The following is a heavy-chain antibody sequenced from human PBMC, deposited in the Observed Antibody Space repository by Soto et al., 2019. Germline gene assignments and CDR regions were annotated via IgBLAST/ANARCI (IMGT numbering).Heavy chain of an antibody. V-gene: IGHV1-24*01. Sequence: ASVKVSCKVSGYTLTGLSIHWVRQAPGKGLEWMGNFDPEDGETLYAQNFPGRVTMTEDTSADIAYLELSSLGSEDTAVYYCATEYISSGSYAGLDYWGQGTLVTVSS. D-gene: IGHD3-22*01. CDR1: GYTLTGLS. CDR2: FDPEDGET. CDR3: ATEYISSGSYAGLDY. J-gene: IGHJ4*02.